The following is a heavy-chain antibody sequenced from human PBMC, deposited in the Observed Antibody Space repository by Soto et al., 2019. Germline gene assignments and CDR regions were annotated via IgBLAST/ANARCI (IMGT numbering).Heavy chain of an antibody. J-gene: IGHJ5*02. Sequence: EVQLVESRGGLVQPGGSLRLSCAASGFTFSSYWMSWVRQAPGKGLEWVANIKQDGSEKYYVDSVKGRFATSRDNAENSLYLQMNSLRAEDTAVYYCAAYDLRYGGHDPWGQGTLVTVSS. CDR3: AAYDLRYGGHDP. CDR2: IKQDGSEK. CDR1: GFTFSSYW. D-gene: IGHD3-16*01. V-gene: IGHV3-7*01.